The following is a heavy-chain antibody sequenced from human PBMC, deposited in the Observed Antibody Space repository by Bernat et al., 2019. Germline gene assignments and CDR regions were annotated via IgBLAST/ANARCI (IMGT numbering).Heavy chain of an antibody. J-gene: IGHJ3*01. CDR1: AGSISSNNYF. CDR2: VYSSGST. CDR3: ATTGRATYYYGSNGYYGWDAFDG. Sequence: QVQLQESGPGLVKPSETLSLTCTVSAGSISSNNYFWGWIREPPGKGLEWIGSVYSSGSTYYNPSLKGRVTISVDTSKNQFSLKLSSVTAADTAVYYCATTGRATYYYGSNGYYGWDAFDGWGQGTMVTVSS. V-gene: IGHV4-39*01. D-gene: IGHD3-22*01.